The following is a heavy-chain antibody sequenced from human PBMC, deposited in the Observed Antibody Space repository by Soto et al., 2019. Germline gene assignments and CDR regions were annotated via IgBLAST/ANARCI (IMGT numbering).Heavy chain of an antibody. CDR2: ISSSSSYI. V-gene: IGHV3-21*01. CDR3: ASFTYYDFWSGYYPVDY. J-gene: IGHJ4*02. D-gene: IGHD3-3*01. CDR1: GFPFSSYS. Sequence: PGGSLRLSCAASGFPFSSYSMNWVRQAPGKGLEWVSSISSSSSYIYYADSVKGRFTISRDNAKNSLYLQMNSLRAEDTAVYYCASFTYYDFWSGYYPVDYWGQGTLVTVSS.